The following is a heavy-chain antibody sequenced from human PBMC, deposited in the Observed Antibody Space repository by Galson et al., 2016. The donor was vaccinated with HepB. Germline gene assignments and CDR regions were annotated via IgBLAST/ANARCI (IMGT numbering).Heavy chain of an antibody. V-gene: IGHV3-30*19. D-gene: IGHD5-24*01. CDR3: ARAPLEMATIQRGYFDY. J-gene: IGHJ4*02. CDR2: ISKTGDTT. CDR1: GFTFSSYG. Sequence: SLRLSCAASGFTFSSYGMHWVRQAPGKGLEWVAVISKTGDTTFYGDSVKGRFTISRDNSKNTLYLQMNSLRAEDTAVYYCARAPLEMATIQRGYFDYWGQGTLVTVSS.